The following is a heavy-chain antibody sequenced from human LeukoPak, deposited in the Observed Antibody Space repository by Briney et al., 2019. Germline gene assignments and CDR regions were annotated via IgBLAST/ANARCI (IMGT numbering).Heavy chain of an antibody. Sequence: SETLSLTCDVSGYSIRSGYYWAWTRQPPGKGLEGIGSLHHTRSTYYNPSLKSRVTMSVDRSNNKFSLQLSSATAADTALYYCARDRESSPWELLLDYWGQGILVTVSS. CDR2: LHHTRST. CDR1: GYSIRSGYY. J-gene: IGHJ4*02. CDR3: ARDRESSPWELLLDY. V-gene: IGHV4-38-2*02. D-gene: IGHD3-10*01.